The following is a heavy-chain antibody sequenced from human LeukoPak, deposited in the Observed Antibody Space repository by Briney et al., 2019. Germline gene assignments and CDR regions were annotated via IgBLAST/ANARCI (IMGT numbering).Heavy chain of an antibody. CDR2: INYSGST. D-gene: IGHD2-2*01. Sequence: PSETLSLTCTVSGGSISSYYWSWIRQPPGKGLEWTGYINYSGSTNYNPSLKSRVTISVDTSKNQFSLKLSSVTAADTAVYYCARGSLGYCGSSSCFPYYIDYWGQGILVTVSS. V-gene: IGHV4-59*01. J-gene: IGHJ4*02. CDR3: ARGSLGYCGSSSCFPYYIDY. CDR1: GGSISSYY.